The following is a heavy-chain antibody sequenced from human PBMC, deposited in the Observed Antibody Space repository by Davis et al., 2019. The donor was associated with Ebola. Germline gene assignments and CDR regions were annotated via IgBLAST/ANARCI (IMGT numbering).Heavy chain of an antibody. CDR1: GFTFSSYG. Sequence: PGGSLRLSCAASGFTFSSYGMHWVRQAPGKGLEWVAVISYDGSNKYYADSVKGRLTISRDNSKSTLYLQMNSLRAEDTAVYYCAVTTIWTPNEYWGQGTLVTVSS. D-gene: IGHD3-3*01. CDR3: AVTTIWTPNEY. J-gene: IGHJ4*02. CDR2: ISYDGSNK. V-gene: IGHV3-30*03.